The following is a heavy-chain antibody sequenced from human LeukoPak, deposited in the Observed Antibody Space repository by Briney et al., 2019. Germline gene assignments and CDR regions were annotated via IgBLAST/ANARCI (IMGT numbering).Heavy chain of an antibody. V-gene: IGHV4-34*01. D-gene: IGHD3-10*01. CDR1: GWSFSGYY. Sequence: SETLSLTCAVYGWSFSGYYWSWIRQPPGKGLEWIGEINHSGSTKYNPSLKSGGTISVHTSKNQFYLKLSSVTAADTAVYYCATILSGLYGSGSYYILEYWGQGTLVTVSS. CDR3: ATILSGLYGSGSYYILEY. CDR2: INHSGST. J-gene: IGHJ4*02.